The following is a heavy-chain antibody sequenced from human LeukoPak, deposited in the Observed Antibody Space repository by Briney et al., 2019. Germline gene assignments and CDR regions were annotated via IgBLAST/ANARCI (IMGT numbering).Heavy chain of an antibody. D-gene: IGHD5-18*01. CDR1: GFTFSSCA. J-gene: IGHJ4*02. V-gene: IGHV3-48*04. CDR2: ISSSGSTI. Sequence: GGSLRLSCAASGFTFSSCALSWVRQAPGKGLEWVSYISSSGSTIYYADSVKGRFTISRDNAKNSLYLQMNSLRAEDTAVYYCARGVDTAMAHLDYWGQGTLVTVSS. CDR3: ARGVDTAMAHLDY.